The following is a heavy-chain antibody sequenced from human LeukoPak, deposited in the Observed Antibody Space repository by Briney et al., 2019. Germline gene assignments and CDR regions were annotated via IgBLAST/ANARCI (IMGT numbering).Heavy chain of an antibody. Sequence: SETLSLTCAVYGGSFSGYYWSWIRQPPGKGLEWIGEINHSGRTNYNPSLKSRVTISVDTSKNQFSLKLSSVTAADTAVYYCARGPQQQLVLWFDPWGQGTLVTVSS. CDR2: INHSGRT. CDR3: ARGPQQQLVLWFDP. J-gene: IGHJ5*02. CDR1: GGSFSGYY. D-gene: IGHD6-13*01. V-gene: IGHV4-34*01.